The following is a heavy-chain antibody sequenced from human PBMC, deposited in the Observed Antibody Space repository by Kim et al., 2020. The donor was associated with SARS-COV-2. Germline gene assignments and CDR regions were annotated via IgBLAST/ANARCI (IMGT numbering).Heavy chain of an antibody. V-gene: IGHV7-4-1*02. J-gene: IGHJ5*02. CDR2: INTNTGNP. CDR1: GYTFTTLG. CDR3: ARRLWFGEIEYNWFDP. Sequence: ASVKVSCKASGYTFTTLGMNWVRQAPGQRLEWMGWINTNTGNPMYAQGFTGRFVFSLVTSVSTAYLQISSLKAEDTAVYYCARRLWFGEIEYNWFDPWGQGTLVTVSS. D-gene: IGHD3-10*01.